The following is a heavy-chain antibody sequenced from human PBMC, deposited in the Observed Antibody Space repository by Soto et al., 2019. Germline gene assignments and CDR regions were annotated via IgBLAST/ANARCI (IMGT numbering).Heavy chain of an antibody. V-gene: IGHV3-23*01. CDR1: GFTFGNYA. CDR2: ISGRGEYT. J-gene: IGHJ5*02. CDR3: AKDPDYGDTSGYPPPPP. D-gene: IGHD3-22*01. Sequence: EVQMLESGGDLVQPGGSLRLSCAASGFTFGNYAMIWVRQAPGKGLEWVSVISGRGEYTDYAGSVRGRFTISRDNSKNTLYLQMNSLGVDDTAVYYCAKDPDYGDTSGYPPPPPWGRGTLVTVSS.